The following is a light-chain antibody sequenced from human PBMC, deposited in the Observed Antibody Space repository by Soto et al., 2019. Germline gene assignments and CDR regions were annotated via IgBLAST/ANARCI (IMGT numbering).Light chain of an antibody. CDR1: QSISSY. J-gene: IGKJ5*01. Sequence: DIQMEQSPSSLSASVGDRVTITCRASQSISSYLNWYQQKPGKAPKLLIYAASSLQSGVPSRFSGSGSGTDFTLTISSLQPEDFATYYCQQSYSTLITFGQGTRLEI. CDR3: QQSYSTLIT. V-gene: IGKV1-39*01. CDR2: AAS.